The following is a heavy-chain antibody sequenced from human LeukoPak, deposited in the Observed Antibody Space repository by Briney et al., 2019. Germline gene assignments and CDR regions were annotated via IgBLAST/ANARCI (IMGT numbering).Heavy chain of an antibody. Sequence: ASVKVSCKASGYTFTGYYMHWVRQAPGQGLEWMGWINPNSGGTNYAQKFQGWVTMTRDTSISTAYMELSRLRSDDTAVYYCARAAAAGLRYDYWGQGTLVTVSS. D-gene: IGHD6-13*01. CDR1: GYTFTGYY. CDR3: ARAAAAGLRYDY. J-gene: IGHJ4*02. V-gene: IGHV1-2*04. CDR2: INPNSGGT.